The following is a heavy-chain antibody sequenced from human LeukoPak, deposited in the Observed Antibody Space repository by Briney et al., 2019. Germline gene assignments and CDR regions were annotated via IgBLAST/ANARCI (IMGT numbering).Heavy chain of an antibody. CDR3: AKDGYDYGDYLGDY. Sequence: GGSLRLSCVVSGFTFSNSAMNWVRQAPGKGLEWVSAISGSGGSTYYADSVKGRFTISRDNSKNTLYLQMNSLRAEDTAVYYCAKDGYDYGDYLGDYWGQGTLVTISS. V-gene: IGHV3-23*01. CDR1: GFTFSNSA. CDR2: ISGSGGST. D-gene: IGHD4-17*01. J-gene: IGHJ4*02.